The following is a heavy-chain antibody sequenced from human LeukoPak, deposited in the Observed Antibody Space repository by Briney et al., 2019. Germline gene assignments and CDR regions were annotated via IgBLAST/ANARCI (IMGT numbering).Heavy chain of an antibody. D-gene: IGHD5-18*01. V-gene: IGHV3-21*01. CDR3: AREGTKSGYSYGYSDYYFDY. Sequence: GGSLRLSCAASGFTFSSYSMNWVRQAPGKGLEWVSSISSSSSYIYYADSVKGRFTISRDNAKNTLYLQMNSLRAEDTAVYYCAREGTKSGYSYGYSDYYFDYWGQGTLVTVSS. CDR1: GFTFSSYS. J-gene: IGHJ4*02. CDR2: ISSSSSYI.